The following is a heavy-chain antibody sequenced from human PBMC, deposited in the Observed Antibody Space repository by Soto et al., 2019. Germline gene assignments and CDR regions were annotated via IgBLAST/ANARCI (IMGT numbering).Heavy chain of an antibody. J-gene: IGHJ3*02. V-gene: IGHV4-4*02. CDR2: IYHSGST. D-gene: IGHD3-22*01. CDR1: GGSISSSNW. CDR3: ARLIRYDSSDDDGFDI. Sequence: QVQLQESGPGLVKPSGTLSLTCAVSGGSISSSNWWSWVRQPPGKGLEWIGEIYHSGSTNYNPSLKSRVTISXXKXKXXFSLKLSSVTAADTAVYYCARLIRYDSSDDDGFDIWGQGTMVTVSS.